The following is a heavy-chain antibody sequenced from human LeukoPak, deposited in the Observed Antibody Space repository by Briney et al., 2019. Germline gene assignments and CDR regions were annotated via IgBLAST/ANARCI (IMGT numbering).Heavy chain of an antibody. CDR2: IYTSGST. J-gene: IGHJ3*02. CDR1: GGSISSYY. V-gene: IGHV4-4*07. CDR3: AREGPYDSSGYYHDTTNVDI. D-gene: IGHD3-22*01. Sequence: SETLSLTCTVSGGSISSYYWSWIRQPAGKGLEWIGRIYTSGSTNYNPSLKSRVTMSVDTSKNQFSLKLSSVTAADTAVYYCAREGPYDSSGYYHDTTNVDIWGQGTMVTVSS.